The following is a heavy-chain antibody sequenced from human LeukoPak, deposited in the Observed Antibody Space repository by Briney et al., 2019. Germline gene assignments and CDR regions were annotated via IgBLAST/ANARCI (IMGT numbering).Heavy chain of an antibody. CDR2: IKRDGSEK. Sequence: GGSLRLSCAASGFTFTDYWMSWVRQAPGKGLEWVANIKRDGSEKYYVDSVKGRFTISRDNAKNSLYLQMNSLRTEDTAVYYCAKDRWEMATMYYFDYWGQGTLVTVSS. CDR3: AKDRWEMATMYYFDY. CDR1: GFTFTDYW. V-gene: IGHV3-7*01. J-gene: IGHJ4*02. D-gene: IGHD5-24*01.